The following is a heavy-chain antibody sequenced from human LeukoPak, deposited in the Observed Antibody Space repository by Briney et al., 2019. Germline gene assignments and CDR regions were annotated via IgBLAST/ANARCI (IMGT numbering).Heavy chain of an antibody. D-gene: IGHD3-16*02. CDR3: ARDYIWGSYRYMDV. J-gene: IGHJ6*03. CDR2: VYYSGST. V-gene: IGHV4-59*01. CDR1: GGSFSGYY. Sequence: SETLSLTCAVYGGSFSGYYWSWIRQPPGKGLEWIGDVYYSGSTDYNPSLKSRVTISVDTSKKQFSLKVSSVTAADTAVYYCARDYIWGSYRYMDVWGKGTTVTVSS.